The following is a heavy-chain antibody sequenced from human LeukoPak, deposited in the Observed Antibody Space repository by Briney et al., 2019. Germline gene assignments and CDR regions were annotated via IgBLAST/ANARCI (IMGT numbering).Heavy chain of an antibody. D-gene: IGHD3-10*01. Sequence: PGGSLRLSCVVSGFTFSKAWMNWVRKAPAKGLDWVGRIKSESDGGTRDYAAPVKGRFIISRDDSKNTLYLQMNNLKTEDTAIYYCTTDGEYYYGSAIDYWGQGTLVTVSS. CDR3: TTDGEYYYGSAIDY. CDR2: IKSESDGGTR. V-gene: IGHV3-15*07. CDR1: GFTFSKAW. J-gene: IGHJ4*02.